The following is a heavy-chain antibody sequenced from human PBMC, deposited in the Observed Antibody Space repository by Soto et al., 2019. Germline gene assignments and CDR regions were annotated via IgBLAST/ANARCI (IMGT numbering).Heavy chain of an antibody. D-gene: IGHD3-22*01. CDR3: ARDRDSSAYFDY. CDR2: IYYSGST. CDR1: GGSISSGGYY. J-gene: IGHJ4*02. Sequence: TLSLTCTVSGGSISSGGYYWSWIRQHPGKGLEWIGYIYYSGSTYYNPSLKSRVTISVDTSKNQFSLKLSSVTAADTAVYYCARDRDSSAYFDYWGQGTLVTVSS. V-gene: IGHV4-31*03.